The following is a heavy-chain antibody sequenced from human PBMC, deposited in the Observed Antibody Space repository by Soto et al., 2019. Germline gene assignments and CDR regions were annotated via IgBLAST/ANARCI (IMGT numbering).Heavy chain of an antibody. CDR1: GFTFSSYA. D-gene: IGHD3-10*01. V-gene: IGHV3-30-3*01. CDR2: ISYDGSNK. Sequence: GGSLRLSCAASGFTFSSYAMHWVRQAPGKGLEWVAVISYDGSNKYYADSVKGRFTISRDNSKNTLYLQMNSLRAEDTAVYYCARVRETGWTVYYYYGMDVWGQGTTVTVSS. J-gene: IGHJ6*02. CDR3: ARVRETGWTVYYYYGMDV.